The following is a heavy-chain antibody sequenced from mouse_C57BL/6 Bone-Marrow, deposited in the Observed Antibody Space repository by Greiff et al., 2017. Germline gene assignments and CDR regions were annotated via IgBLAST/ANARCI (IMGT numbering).Heavy chain of an antibody. CDR2: ISSGGSYT. D-gene: IGHD1-1*01. V-gene: IGHV5-6*01. J-gene: IGHJ2*01. CDR1: GFTFSSYG. Sequence: EVKLMESGGDLVKPGGSLKLSCAASGFTFSSYGMSWVRQTPDKRLEWVATISSGGSYTYYPDSVKGRVTISRDNAKTTLYLQMSSLKSEDTAVYYCARLRFDYGGQGTTLTVSS. CDR3: ARLRFDY.